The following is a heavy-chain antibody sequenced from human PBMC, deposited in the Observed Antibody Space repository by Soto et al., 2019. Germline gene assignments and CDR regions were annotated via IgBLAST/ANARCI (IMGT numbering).Heavy chain of an antibody. Sequence: EVQLVESGGGLVQPGGSLRLSCAASGFTFSSYTMNWVRQAPGKGLEWVSYISSSSSTIYYADSVKGRFTISRDNAKNSLYLQMNILRDEDTAVYYCAREGGIAVAGTSRDYWGQGTLVTVSS. CDR2: ISSSSSTI. J-gene: IGHJ4*02. D-gene: IGHD6-19*01. CDR3: AREGGIAVAGTSRDY. CDR1: GFTFSSYT. V-gene: IGHV3-48*02.